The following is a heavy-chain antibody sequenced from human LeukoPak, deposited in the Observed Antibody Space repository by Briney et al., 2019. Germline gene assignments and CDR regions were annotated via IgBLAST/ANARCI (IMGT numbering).Heavy chain of an antibody. CDR1: GFTFSSYS. CDR2: ISSSSSTI. J-gene: IGHJ4*02. V-gene: IGHV3-48*02. CDR3: ASSMYNWNYYFDY. Sequence: GGSLRLSCAASGFTFSSYSMNWVRQAPGKGLEWVSYISSSSSTIYYADSVKGRFTISRDNAKNSLYLQMNSLRDEDTAVYYSASSMYNWNYYFDYWGQGTLVTVSS. D-gene: IGHD1-7*01.